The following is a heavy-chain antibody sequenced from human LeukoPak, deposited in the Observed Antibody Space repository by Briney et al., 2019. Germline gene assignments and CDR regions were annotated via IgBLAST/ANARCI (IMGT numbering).Heavy chain of an antibody. CDR2: IYSGGSP. CDR1: GFIVRSSY. CDR3: ARDGADNSGYYFGSL. J-gene: IGHJ3*01. Sequence: GGSLRLSCAASGFIVRSSYMSWVRQAPGKGLEGVSVIYSGGSPDYADSAKGRFTISTDNSKNTLYLQMNSLRVEDTAVYYCARDGADNSGYYFGSLWGQGTVVTVSS. D-gene: IGHD3-22*01. V-gene: IGHV3-53*01.